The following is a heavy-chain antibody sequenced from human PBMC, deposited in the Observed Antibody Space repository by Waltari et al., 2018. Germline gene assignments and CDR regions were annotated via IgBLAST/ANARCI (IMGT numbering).Heavy chain of an antibody. V-gene: IGHV3-30-3*01. D-gene: IGHD2-15*01. Sequence: LVESGGDVVQTGRSLRLSCASSRSAFNKVIMHCVRQATGKGLEWLSAMSYDGYSRYYADSVKGRFPISRDDSLKTVYLQLDSLRVEDTAVYYCAREGYTSGRAGNFDYWGQGTLVTVSS. CDR2: MSYDGYSR. J-gene: IGHJ4*02. CDR1: RSAFNKVI. CDR3: AREGYTSGRAGNFDY.